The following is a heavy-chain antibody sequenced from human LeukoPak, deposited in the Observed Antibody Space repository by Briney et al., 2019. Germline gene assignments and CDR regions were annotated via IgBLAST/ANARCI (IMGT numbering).Heavy chain of an antibody. J-gene: IGHJ4*02. CDR1: GGSISSSSYY. CDR2: FYYTGST. CDR3: ASQNYYDGSGFGY. V-gene: IGHV4-39*01. D-gene: IGHD3-22*01. Sequence: SETLSLTCSVSGGSISSSSYYWGWIRQPPGKGLEWIGNFYYTGSTYYNPSLKGRVTISVDTSKNQFSLKLSSVTAADTAVYYCASQNYYDGSGFGYWGQGTLVTVSS.